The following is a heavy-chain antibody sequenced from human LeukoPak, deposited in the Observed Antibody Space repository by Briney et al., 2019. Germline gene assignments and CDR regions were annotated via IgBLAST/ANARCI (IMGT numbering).Heavy chain of an antibody. D-gene: IGHD3-10*01. CDR1: GASISRYY. CDR3: ARCLYYGSGSHFDY. CDR2: IYYSGST. Sequence: SETLSLTCTVSGASISRYYWGWIRQPPGKGLEWIGSIYYSGSTYYNPSLKSRVTISVDTSKNQFSLKLSSVTAADTAVYYCARCLYYGSGSHFDYWGQGTLVTVSS. V-gene: IGHV4-39*01. J-gene: IGHJ4*02.